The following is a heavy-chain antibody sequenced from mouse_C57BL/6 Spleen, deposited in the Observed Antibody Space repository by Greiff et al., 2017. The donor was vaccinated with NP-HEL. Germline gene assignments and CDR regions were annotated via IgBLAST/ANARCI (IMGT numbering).Heavy chain of an antibody. D-gene: IGHD1-1*01. CDR1: GYTFTSYW. J-gene: IGHJ4*01. V-gene: IGHV1-55*01. CDR2: IYPGSGST. CDR3: ARLGVYYLEDYYAMDY. Sequence: QVQLQQSGAELVKPGASVKMSCKASGYTFTSYWITWVKQRPGQGLEWIGDIYPGSGSTNYNEKFKSKATLTVDTSSSTAYMQLSSLTSEDSAVYYCARLGVYYLEDYYAMDYWGQGTSVTVSS.